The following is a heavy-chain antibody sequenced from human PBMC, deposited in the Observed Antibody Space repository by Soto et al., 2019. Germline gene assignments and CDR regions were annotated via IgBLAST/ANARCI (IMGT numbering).Heavy chain of an antibody. Sequence: GASVKVSCKASGYTFTDSAVNWVRQAPGQRLEWMGWINAGNGDIRYSQSFQGRVTMTRNTSISTAYMELSSLRSEDTAVYYCAREKVGAVDYWGQGTLVTVSS. D-gene: IGHD1-26*01. CDR2: INAGNGDI. CDR1: GYTFTDSA. CDR3: AREKVGAVDY. V-gene: IGHV1-3*01. J-gene: IGHJ4*02.